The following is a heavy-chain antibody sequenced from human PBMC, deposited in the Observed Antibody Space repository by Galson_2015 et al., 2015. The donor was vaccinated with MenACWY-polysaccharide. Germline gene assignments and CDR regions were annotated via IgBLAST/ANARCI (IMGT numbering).Heavy chain of an antibody. Sequence: QSGAEVKKPGESLKISCKGSTHTFASYWSGWVRQMPGKGLEWMGTMIVGDSDTRYRQSFQSQVSISVAKSISTAFLQWGSLKASDTATYYCARLEYGYCSGISCGWFDPWGQGTRVTVSS. CDR3: ARLEYGYCSGISCGWFDP. CDR1: THTFASYW. J-gene: IGHJ5*02. D-gene: IGHD2-2*03. CDR2: MIVGDSDT. V-gene: IGHV5-51*01.